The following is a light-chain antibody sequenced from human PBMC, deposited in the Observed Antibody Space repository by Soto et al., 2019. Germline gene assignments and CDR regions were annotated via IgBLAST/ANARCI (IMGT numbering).Light chain of an antibody. V-gene: IGKV4-1*01. J-gene: IGKJ1*01. Sequence: DIVMTQSPDSLAVSLGERATINCKSSQSILYSSDNKNYLAWYRQKPGQPPKLLIYWASTRESGVPDRFSGSGSGTDFTLTISSLQAEDVALYYCQQYYSSPPTFGQGTKVEIK. CDR2: WAS. CDR1: QSILYSSDNKNY. CDR3: QQYYSSPPT.